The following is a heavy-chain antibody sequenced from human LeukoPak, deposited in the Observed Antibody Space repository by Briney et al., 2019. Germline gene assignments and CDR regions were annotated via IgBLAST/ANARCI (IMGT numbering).Heavy chain of an antibody. CDR1: GGSIRSYY. CDR2: IYYSGST. J-gene: IGHJ2*01. CDR3: ARRTDSGSWYFDL. D-gene: IGHD6-6*01. V-gene: IGHV4-59*01. Sequence: SETLSLTCTVPGGSIRSYYWSWIRQPPGMGLEWIGNIYYSGSTNYNPSLKSRVTISVETSKNQFSLNLSSVTAADTAVYYCARRTDSGSWYFDLWGRGTLVTVSS.